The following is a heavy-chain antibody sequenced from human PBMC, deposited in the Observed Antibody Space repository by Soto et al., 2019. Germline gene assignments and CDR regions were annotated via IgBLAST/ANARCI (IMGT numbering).Heavy chain of an antibody. Sequence: SETLSLTCTVSGGSISSGNYYWSWIRQPPGKGLEWIGFMSYSGSTSYNASLKSRVTISVDTSKSQFSLNLSFVTAADTAVYYCAAMGTPATGLYYFDNWGQGTLVTVSS. V-gene: IGHV4-30-4*01. CDR3: AAMGTPATGLYYFDN. J-gene: IGHJ4*02. CDR1: GGSISSGNYY. D-gene: IGHD1-7*01. CDR2: MSYSGST.